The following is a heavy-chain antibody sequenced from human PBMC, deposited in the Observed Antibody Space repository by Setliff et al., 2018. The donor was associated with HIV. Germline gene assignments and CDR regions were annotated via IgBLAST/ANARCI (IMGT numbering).Heavy chain of an antibody. CDR2: ISGYNGIA. CDR1: GYTFTSYG. D-gene: IGHD7-27*01. J-gene: IGHJ3*02. Sequence: GASVKVSCKASGYTFTSYGISWVRQAPGQGLEWMGWISGYNGIANYANSVKGRFTISRDNSKNTLYLQMNSLRVEDTAVYYCAKDIPDWGSAFDIWGRGTMVTVSS. CDR3: AKDIPDWGSAFDI. V-gene: IGHV1-18*01.